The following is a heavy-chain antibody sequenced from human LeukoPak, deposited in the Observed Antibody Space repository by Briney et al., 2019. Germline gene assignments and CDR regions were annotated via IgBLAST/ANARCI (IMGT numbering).Heavy chain of an antibody. CDR3: ASYYDSSGYWSPPHFDC. V-gene: IGHV4-61*01. CDR2: IQYSGST. J-gene: IGHJ4*02. D-gene: IGHD3-22*01. CDR1: GDSVSGVRFY. Sequence: SETPSLTCTVSGDSVSGVRFYWSWVRQPPGKGLQYIGYIQYSGSTNYNPSLKSRVTISVDTSRNQFSLKRSSVTAADTAVYYCASYYDSSGYWSPPHFDCLVQGTLVTVSS.